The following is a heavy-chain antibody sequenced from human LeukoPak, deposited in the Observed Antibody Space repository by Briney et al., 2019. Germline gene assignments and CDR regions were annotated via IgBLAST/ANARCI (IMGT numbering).Heavy chain of an antibody. Sequence: SETLSLTCAVSGGSISSSNWWSWVRQPPGKGLEWLGEISHSGSTDYNPSLKSRVTMSVDKSKNQFSLKVTFVTVADTAVYYCAREAAAARGRFDYWGRGTLVTVSS. J-gene: IGHJ4*02. CDR1: GGSISSSNW. D-gene: IGHD6-13*01. CDR2: ISHSGST. CDR3: AREAAAARGRFDY. V-gene: IGHV4-4*02.